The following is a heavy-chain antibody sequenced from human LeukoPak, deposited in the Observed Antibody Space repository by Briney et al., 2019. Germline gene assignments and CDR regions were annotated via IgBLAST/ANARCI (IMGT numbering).Heavy chain of an antibody. D-gene: IGHD2-21*02. CDR2: MNPNSGNT. J-gene: IGHJ3*02. V-gene: IGHV1-8*02. Sequence: ASVKVSCKASGYTFTSYGISWVRQAPGQGLEWMGWMNPNSGNTGYAQKFQGRVTMTRNTSISTAYMELSSLRSEDTAVYYCARGTANDAFDIWGQGTMVTVSS. CDR3: ARGTANDAFDI. CDR1: GYTFTSYG.